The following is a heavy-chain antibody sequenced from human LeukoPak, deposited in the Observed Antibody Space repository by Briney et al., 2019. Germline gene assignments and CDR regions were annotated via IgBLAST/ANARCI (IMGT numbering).Heavy chain of an antibody. CDR1: GYTFTGYY. CDR3: ARSSGSYQSY. Sequence: ASVKVSCKASGYTFTGYYMHWVRQAPGQGLEWMGWINPYNGDTNYAQKLQGRVTMTTDTSTSTAYMELRSLRSDDTAVYYCARSSGSYQSYWGQGTLVTVSS. J-gene: IGHJ4*02. CDR2: INPYNGDT. D-gene: IGHD1-26*01. V-gene: IGHV1-18*04.